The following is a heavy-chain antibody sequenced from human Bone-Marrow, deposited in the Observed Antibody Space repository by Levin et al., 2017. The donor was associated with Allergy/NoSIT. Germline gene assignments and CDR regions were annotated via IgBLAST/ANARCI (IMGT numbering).Heavy chain of an antibody. V-gene: IGHV4-39*01. Sequence: GSLRLSCTVSGGSISRSSYYWGWIRQPPGTGLEWIGTIYYSGSTNYNPSLESRVTISVDTSKNQFSLKLSSVTAADTALYYCARAATLDRYFDSWGQGTLVTVSS. CDR2: IYYSGST. D-gene: IGHD1-1*01. J-gene: IGHJ4*02. CDR3: ARAATLDRYFDS. CDR1: GGSISRSSYY.